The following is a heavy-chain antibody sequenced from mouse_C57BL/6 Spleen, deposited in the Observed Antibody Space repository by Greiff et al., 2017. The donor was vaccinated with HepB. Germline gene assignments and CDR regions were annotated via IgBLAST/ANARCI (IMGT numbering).Heavy chain of an antibody. CDR2: IYPSDSET. J-gene: IGHJ2*01. Sequence: VQLQQPGAELVRPGSSVKLSCKASGYTFTSYWMDWVKQRPGQGLEWIGNIYPSDSETHYNQKFKDKATLTVDKSSSTAYMQLSSLTSEDSAVYYCARSDYSTTADYWGQGTTLTVSS. D-gene: IGHD1-2*01. CDR1: GYTFTSYW. V-gene: IGHV1-61*01. CDR3: ARSDYSTTADY.